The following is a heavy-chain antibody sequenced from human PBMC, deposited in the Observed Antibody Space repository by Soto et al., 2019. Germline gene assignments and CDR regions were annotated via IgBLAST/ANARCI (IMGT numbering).Heavy chain of an antibody. D-gene: IGHD6-25*01. CDR3: ARGAHPSGTFYYYGMDV. Sequence: QVQLQESGPGLVKPSQTLSLTCTVSGGSISSGGYYWSWIRQHPGKGLEWIGYIYYSGSTYYNPSLQSRVTISVDTSKNQCSLKLSSVTAADTAVYYCARGAHPSGTFYYYGMDVWGQGTTVTVSS. CDR1: GGSISSGGYY. CDR2: IYYSGST. V-gene: IGHV4-31*03. J-gene: IGHJ6*02.